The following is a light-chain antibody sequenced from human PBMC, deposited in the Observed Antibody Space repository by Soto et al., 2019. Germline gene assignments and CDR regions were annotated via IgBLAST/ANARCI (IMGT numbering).Light chain of an antibody. J-gene: IGKJ1*01. CDR2: AAS. CDR1: QGIGSY. V-gene: IGKV1-8*01. Sequence: AIRMTQSPSSLSASTGDRVTITCRASQGIGSYLAWYQQKPGKAPKLLIYAASTLQSGVPSRFSGSGSGTDFTLTISCLQSEDFATYYCQQDYNYPWTFGQGTKVDIK. CDR3: QQDYNYPWT.